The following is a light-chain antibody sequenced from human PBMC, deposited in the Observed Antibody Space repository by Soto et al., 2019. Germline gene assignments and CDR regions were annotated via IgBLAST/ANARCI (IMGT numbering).Light chain of an antibody. V-gene: IGLV2-8*01. J-gene: IGLJ3*02. CDR1: SSDIGGYNS. Sequence: QSVLTQPPSASGSPGQSVTISCTGTSSDIGGYNSVSWYQQHPGKAPRLMIYEVNKRPSGVPDRFSGSKSGYTASLTVSGLQTEDEAFYYCRSSAGIYHYLVFGGGTKVTVL. CDR2: EVN. CDR3: RSSAGIYHYLV.